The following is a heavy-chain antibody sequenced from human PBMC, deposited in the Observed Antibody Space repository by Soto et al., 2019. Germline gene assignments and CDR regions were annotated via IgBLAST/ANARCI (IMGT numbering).Heavy chain of an antibody. J-gene: IGHJ5*02. D-gene: IGHD6-13*01. Sequence: SETLSLTCTVSGGSISSGGYYWSWIRQHPGKGLEWIGYIYYSGSTYYNPSLKSRVTISVDTSKNQFSLKLSSVTAADTAVYYCARAKKGIAAAENWFDPWGQGTRVTFSS. CDR3: ARAKKGIAAAENWFDP. V-gene: IGHV4-31*03. CDR2: IYYSGST. CDR1: GGSISSGGYY.